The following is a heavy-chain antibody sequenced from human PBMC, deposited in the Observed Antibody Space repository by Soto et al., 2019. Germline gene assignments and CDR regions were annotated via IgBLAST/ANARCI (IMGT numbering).Heavy chain of an antibody. J-gene: IGHJ4*02. CDR2: IYHSGST. D-gene: IGHD3-3*01. CDR1: GGSISNYIYY. Sequence: SDTVALTYTVSGGSISNYIYYWGWIRQPPGKGLEWIGSIYHSGSTYYNPSLESRVSISVDTSENQFSLKVNSMTAADTAVYYCARHTFDFWSPSRHHFDAWGQGSLVTVSS. V-gene: IGHV4-39*01. CDR3: ARHTFDFWSPSRHHFDA.